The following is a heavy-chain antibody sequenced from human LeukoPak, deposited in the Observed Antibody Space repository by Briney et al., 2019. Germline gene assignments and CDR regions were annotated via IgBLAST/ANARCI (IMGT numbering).Heavy chain of an antibody. CDR1: GFTVSSIH. D-gene: IGHD2-15*01. CDR3: ARDLGRDSFDI. Sequence: GGSLRLSCAASGFTVSSIHMSWVRQAPGEGLEWVSVIFSGGNTYYADSVKGRFTISRDNSKNTLYLQMNNLRAEDTAVYYCARDLGRDSFDIWGQGTKVTVSS. J-gene: IGHJ3*02. V-gene: IGHV3-53*01. CDR2: IFSGGNT.